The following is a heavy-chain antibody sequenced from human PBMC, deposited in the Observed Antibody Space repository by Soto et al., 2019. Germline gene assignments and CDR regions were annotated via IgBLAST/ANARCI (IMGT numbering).Heavy chain of an antibody. Sequence: TLSLTCTVSGGSISSGGYYWSWIRQHPGKGVWWSGYHNYSGSTYYNPSLNRRVTISVDTSKKQCSLKLSYVTAANTAVYYCAKEGGSGYPCWGQGTLVTVSS. V-gene: IGHV4-31*03. D-gene: IGHD3-22*01. CDR2: HNYSGST. CDR1: GGSISSGGYY. J-gene: IGHJ4*02. CDR3: AKEGGSGYPC.